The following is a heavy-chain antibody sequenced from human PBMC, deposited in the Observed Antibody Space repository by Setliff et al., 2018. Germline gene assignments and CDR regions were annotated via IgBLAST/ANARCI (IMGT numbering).Heavy chain of an antibody. CDR3: ARVYPWDGYGSDAFDI. J-gene: IGHJ3*02. CDR1: GFTFSSYG. Sequence: PGGSLRLSCAASGFTFSSYGMHWVRQAPGKGLEWVAFIRYDGSNKYYADSVKGRFTISRDNSKNTLYLQMNSLRAEDTAVYYCARVYPWDGYGSDAFDIWGQGTMVTVSS. D-gene: IGHD5-12*01. V-gene: IGHV3-30*02. CDR2: IRYDGSNK.